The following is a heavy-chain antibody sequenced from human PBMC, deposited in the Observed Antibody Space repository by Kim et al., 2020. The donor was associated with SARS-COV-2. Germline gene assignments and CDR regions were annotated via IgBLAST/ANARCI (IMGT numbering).Heavy chain of an antibody. V-gene: IGHV1-46*01. J-gene: IGHJ4*02. CDR1: GYTFTSYY. CDR3: ARIHTPVMSVDELFVFDY. D-gene: IGHD3-10*01. Sequence: ASVKVSCKASGYTFTSYYIHWVRQAPGQGLEWMGLINPSNGATSSGQKFQGRVTMTRDTSTSTVYMELSSLRSEDTAVYYCARIHTPVMSVDELFVFDYWGEGTLLTVSS. CDR2: INPSNGAT.